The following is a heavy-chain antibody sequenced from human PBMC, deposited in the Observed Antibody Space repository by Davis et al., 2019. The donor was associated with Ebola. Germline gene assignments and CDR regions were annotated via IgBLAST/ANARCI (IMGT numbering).Heavy chain of an antibody. J-gene: IGHJ4*02. D-gene: IGHD3-3*01. Sequence: PGGSLRLSCAASGFTFSRYSMNWVRQAPGKGLEWVSSISSGSSYIYYADSVKGRFTISRGNAKNSLYLQMNSLRAEDTAVYYCARDLDFWSGYYTHKTLDYWGQGTLVTVSS. CDR3: ARDLDFWSGYYTHKTLDY. V-gene: IGHV3-21*01. CDR2: ISSGSSYI. CDR1: GFTFSRYS.